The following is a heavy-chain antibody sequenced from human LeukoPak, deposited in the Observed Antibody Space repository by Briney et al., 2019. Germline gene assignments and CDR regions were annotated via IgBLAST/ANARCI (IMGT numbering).Heavy chain of an antibody. Sequence: GGSLRLSCAASGFTFSTYSMIWVRQAPGKGLEWISYITSTSGTLYYADSVKGRFTISRDNAKNSLFLQMNSLRDEDTAVYYCATDPRPSSSWGQGTLVTVSS. CDR1: GFTFSTYS. J-gene: IGHJ4*02. CDR2: ITSTSGTL. CDR3: ATDPRPSSS. D-gene: IGHD6-13*01. V-gene: IGHV3-48*02.